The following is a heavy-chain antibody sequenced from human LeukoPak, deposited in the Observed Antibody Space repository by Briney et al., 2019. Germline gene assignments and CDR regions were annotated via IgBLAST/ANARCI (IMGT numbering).Heavy chain of an antibody. Sequence: ASVTVSFKVSGYTFTELSMHWVRQAPGKGLEWMGGFDPEDGETIYAQKFQGRVTMTEDTSTDTAYMELSSLRSEDTAVYYCATPRLYSGSYFAFDIWGQGTMVTVSS. V-gene: IGHV1-24*01. CDR3: ATPRLYSGSYFAFDI. J-gene: IGHJ3*02. CDR2: FDPEDGET. CDR1: GYTFTELS. D-gene: IGHD1-26*01.